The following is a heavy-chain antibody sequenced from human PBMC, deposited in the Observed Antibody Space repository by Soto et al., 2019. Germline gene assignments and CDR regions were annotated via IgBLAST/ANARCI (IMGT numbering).Heavy chain of an antibody. J-gene: IGHJ6*02. V-gene: IGHV3-30*18. Sequence: HPGGSLRLSCAASGFTFSSYGMHWVRQAPGKGLEWVAVISYDGSNKYYADSVKGRFTISRDNSKNTLYLQMNSLRAEDTAVYYCAKATRYCSSTSCLYYYYGMDVWGQGTTVTVSS. CDR3: AKATRYCSSTSCLYYYYGMDV. CDR1: GFTFSSYG. CDR2: ISYDGSNK. D-gene: IGHD2-2*01.